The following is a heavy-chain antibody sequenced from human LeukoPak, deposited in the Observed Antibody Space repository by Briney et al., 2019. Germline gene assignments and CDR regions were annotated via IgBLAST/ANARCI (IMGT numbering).Heavy chain of an antibody. CDR2: IYYSGST. D-gene: IGHD7-27*01. CDR3: ARRFLGYFDY. V-gene: IGHV4-59*08. CDR1: GGSISSYY. J-gene: IGHJ4*02. Sequence: PSETLSLTCAVYGGSISSYYWSWIRQPPGKGLEWIGYIYYSGSTNYNPSLKSRVTISVDTSKNQFSLKLSSVTAADTAVYYCARRFLGYFDYWGQGTLVTVSS.